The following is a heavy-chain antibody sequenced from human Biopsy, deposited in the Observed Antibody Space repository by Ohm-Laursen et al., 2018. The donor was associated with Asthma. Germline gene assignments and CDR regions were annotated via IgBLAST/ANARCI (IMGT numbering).Heavy chain of an antibody. J-gene: IGHJ5*02. CDR2: IYYTGSD. CDR3: ARGPNYHGSGRAPIGMDL. V-gene: IGHV4-61*01. CDR1: GGSVSTGSYY. Sequence: SETLSLTCTVSGGSVSTGSYYWSWIRQPPGKGLEWLGYIYYTGSDNYNPSLKSRVTISVDTSKNQFSLRLNSVTAADTAVYYCARGPNYHGSGRAPIGMDLWGQGTLVTVSS. D-gene: IGHD3-10*01.